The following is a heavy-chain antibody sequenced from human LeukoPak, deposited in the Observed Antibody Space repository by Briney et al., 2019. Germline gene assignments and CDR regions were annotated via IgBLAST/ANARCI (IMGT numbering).Heavy chain of an antibody. D-gene: IGHD2-2*01. CDR3: ARRGFEPAAMQDAFDI. CDR2: IYYSGST. V-gene: IGHV4-39*01. J-gene: IGHJ3*02. CDR1: GGSISSSSYS. Sequence: SETLSLTCTVSGGSISSSSYSWGWIRQPPGKGLEWIGSIYYSGSTYYNPSLKSRVTISVDTSKNQFSLKLSSVTAADTAVYYCARRGFEPAAMQDAFDIWGQGTMVTVSS.